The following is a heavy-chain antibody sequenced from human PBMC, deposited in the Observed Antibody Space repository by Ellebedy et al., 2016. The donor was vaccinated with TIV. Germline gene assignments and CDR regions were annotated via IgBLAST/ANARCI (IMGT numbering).Heavy chain of an antibody. CDR3: ARDGVPVGVYCRGGSCHEDY. CDR2: INPNSGGI. Sequence: AASVKVSCKASGYTFTGYYMHWVRQAPGQGLEWMGWINPNSGGINYAQKFQGGVTMTRDTSISTAYMELSRLRSDDTAVYYCARDGVPVGVYCRGGSCHEDYWGQGTLVTVSS. J-gene: IGHJ4*02. CDR1: GYTFTGYY. V-gene: IGHV1-2*02. D-gene: IGHD2-15*01.